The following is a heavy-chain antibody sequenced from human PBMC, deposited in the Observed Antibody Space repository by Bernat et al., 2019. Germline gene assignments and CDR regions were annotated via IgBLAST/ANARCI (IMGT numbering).Heavy chain of an antibody. Sequence: QLQLQESGPRLVKPSETLSLSCTVSGGPLSSSLHYWGWIRQPPGKGLEWIGTIYYSGTSNYNPSLKSRVTISADTSKNQFSLALSYVTAADPAVYFCARHRTVQAKIPQCYHFFDIDVGGRGTTVTVS. J-gene: IGHJ6*03. CDR2: IYYSGTS. V-gene: IGHV4-39*01. CDR1: GGPLSSSLHY. CDR3: ARHRTVQAKIPQCYHFFDIDV. D-gene: IGHD5-12*01.